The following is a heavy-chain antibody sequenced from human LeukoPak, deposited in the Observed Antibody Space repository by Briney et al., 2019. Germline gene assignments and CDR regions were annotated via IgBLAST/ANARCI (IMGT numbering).Heavy chain of an antibody. Sequence: GGSLRLSCAAAGFMFSSNWMSWVRLAQGRGLEWVANIKDDGTETYYVDSVKGRFTISRDNAKNSLYLQMTSLRVEDTAVYYCAKEGRSLQTYWGQGTLVTVSS. CDR2: IKDDGTET. D-gene: IGHD5-24*01. V-gene: IGHV3-7*03. CDR3: AKEGRSLQTY. CDR1: GFMFSSNW. J-gene: IGHJ4*02.